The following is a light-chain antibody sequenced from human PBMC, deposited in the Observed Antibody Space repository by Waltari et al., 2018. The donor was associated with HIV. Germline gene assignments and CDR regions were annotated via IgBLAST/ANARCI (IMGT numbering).Light chain of an antibody. CDR2: EVT. J-gene: IGLJ2*01. CDR3: TSYISGTSPV. V-gene: IGLV2-14*01. Sequence: QSALTQPASVSGSPGQSIPISCALNDNDYVSWYQRHPGKAPKVIIYEVTNRPSGLSNRFSGSKSGNTATLTISGLQPEDEADYFCTSYISGTSPVFGRGTRVTVL. CDR1: ALNDNDY.